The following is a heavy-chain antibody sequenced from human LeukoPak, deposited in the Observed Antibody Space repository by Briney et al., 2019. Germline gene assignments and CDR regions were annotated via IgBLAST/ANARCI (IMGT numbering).Heavy chain of an antibody. CDR3: AIDYYGSGSTGV. Sequence: ETGGSLRLSCAASGFTFSTYSMNWVRQAPGKGLEWVAYISSSSSTIYYADSVKGRFTISRDNAKNSLYLQMNSLRAEDTAVYYCAIDYYGSGSTGVWGKGTTVTVSS. CDR2: ISSSSSTI. CDR1: GFTFSTYS. D-gene: IGHD3-10*01. V-gene: IGHV3-48*04. J-gene: IGHJ6*04.